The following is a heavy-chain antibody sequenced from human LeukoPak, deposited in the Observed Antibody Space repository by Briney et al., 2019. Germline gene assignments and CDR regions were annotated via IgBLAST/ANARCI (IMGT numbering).Heavy chain of an antibody. V-gene: IGHV3-23*01. CDR2: ISGSGGST. J-gene: IGHJ4*02. CDR3: AKVTGLLWFGELFDY. D-gene: IGHD3-10*01. CDR1: GFTFSDYY. Sequence: GGSLRLSCAASGFTFSDYYMSLVRQAPGKGLEWVSAISGSGGSTYYADSVKGRFTISRDNSKNTLYLQMNSLRAEDTAVYYCAKVTGLLWFGELFDYWGQGTLVTVSS.